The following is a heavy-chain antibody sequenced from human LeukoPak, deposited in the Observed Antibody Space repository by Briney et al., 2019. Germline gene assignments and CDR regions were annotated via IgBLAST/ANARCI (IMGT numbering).Heavy chain of an antibody. CDR2: IRGKASGGTT. CDR3: ARDLGTTETGDDY. Sequence: PGGSLRLSCTTSGFTFGDYRINWVRQAPGKGLEWVGVIRGKASGGTTDYAAPVKGRFTISRDDSKSIAYLQMSSLKIEDTAVYYCARDLGTTETGDDYWGQGTLVTVSS. V-gene: IGHV3-49*04. D-gene: IGHD4-17*01. CDR1: GFTFGDYR. J-gene: IGHJ4*02.